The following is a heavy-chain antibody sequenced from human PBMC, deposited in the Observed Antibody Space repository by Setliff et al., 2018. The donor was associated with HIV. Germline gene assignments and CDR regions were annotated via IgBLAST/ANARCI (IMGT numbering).Heavy chain of an antibody. V-gene: IGHV4-59*01. D-gene: IGHD3-22*01. J-gene: IGHJ4*02. CDR3: ARGDYDSGGYYFDK. CDR2: IYYSGIT. Sequence: ETLSLTCAVSDGSISTYYWSWIRQPPGKGLEWIGYIYYSGITNYSPSLKSRVTLLVDTSKNQFSLRLSSVTAADTAVYFCARGDYDSGGYYFDKWGQGALVTVSS. CDR1: DGSISTYY.